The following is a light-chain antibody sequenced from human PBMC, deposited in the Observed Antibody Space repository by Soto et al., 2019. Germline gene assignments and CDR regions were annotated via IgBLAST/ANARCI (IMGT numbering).Light chain of an antibody. CDR2: DAS. CDR1: QSISSW. Sequence: IQMTQSPSSLSASVGDRVTVTCRASQSISSWLAWYQQKPGKAPKLLVYDASNLESGAPSRFSGSGSGTEFTLTISSLQPDDLATYYCQQYDTYPRTFGQGTKVDIK. V-gene: IGKV1-5*01. J-gene: IGKJ1*01. CDR3: QQYDTYPRT.